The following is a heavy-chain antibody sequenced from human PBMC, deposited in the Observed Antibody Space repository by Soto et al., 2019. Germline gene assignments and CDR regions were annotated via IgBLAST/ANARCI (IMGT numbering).Heavy chain of an antibody. D-gene: IGHD2-15*01. CDR2: IYPGDSDT. CDR3: ARSVVAAATRGTWFDP. Sequence: PGESLKISCKGSGYSFTSYWIGWVRQMPGKGLEWMGIIYPGDSDTRYSPSFQGQVTISADKSISTAYLQWSSLKASDTAMYDCARSVVAAATRGTWFDPWGQGTLVTVSS. J-gene: IGHJ5*02. V-gene: IGHV5-51*01. CDR1: GYSFTSYW.